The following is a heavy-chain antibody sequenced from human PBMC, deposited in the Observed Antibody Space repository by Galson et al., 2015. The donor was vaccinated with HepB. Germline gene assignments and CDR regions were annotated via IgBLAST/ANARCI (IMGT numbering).Heavy chain of an antibody. CDR2: IRYDGSNK. D-gene: IGHD6-19*01. Sequence: SLRLSCAASGFTFSSYGMHWVRQAPGKGLEWVAFIRYDGSNKYYADSVKGRFTISRDNSKNTLYLQMNSLRAEDTAVYYCAKDLLAVAEMIDYWGQGTLVTVSS. J-gene: IGHJ4*02. CDR3: AKDLLAVAEMIDY. V-gene: IGHV3-30*02. CDR1: GFTFSSYG.